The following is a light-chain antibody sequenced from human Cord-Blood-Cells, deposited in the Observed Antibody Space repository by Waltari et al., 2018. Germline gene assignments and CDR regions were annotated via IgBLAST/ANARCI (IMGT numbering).Light chain of an antibody. CDR1: SSDVGGYNY. Sequence: QSALTQPASVSGSPGQSITTPCTGTSSDVGGYNYVSWYQQPPGKAPKLMIYEVSNRPSGVSNRFSGSKSGNTASLTISGLQAEDEADYYCSSYTSSSTLVFGTGTKVTVL. V-gene: IGLV2-14*01. CDR3: SSYTSSSTLV. J-gene: IGLJ1*01. CDR2: EVS.